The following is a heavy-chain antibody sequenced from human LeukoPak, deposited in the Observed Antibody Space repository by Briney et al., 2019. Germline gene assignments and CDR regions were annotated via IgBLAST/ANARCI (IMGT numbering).Heavy chain of an antibody. V-gene: IGHV4-59*11. D-gene: IGHD5-18*01. CDR3: ATVKRGNIFGFFDF. Sequence: SETLSLTCTVSGGSISSHYWSWVRQPPGKGLEWIGYVLDNVRTKDNPSLNSRFTLSADTSKNQFSLRLTSVTAADTAVYYCATVKRGNIFGFFDFWGQGILVTVSS. CDR2: VLDNVRT. CDR1: GGSISSHY. J-gene: IGHJ4*02.